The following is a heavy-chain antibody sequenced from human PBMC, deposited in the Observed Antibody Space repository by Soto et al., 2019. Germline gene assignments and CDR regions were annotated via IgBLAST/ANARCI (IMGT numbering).Heavy chain of an antibody. CDR3: ASTGEGGNYDFDY. CDR1: GGSISSYY. Sequence: PSETLSLTCTVSGGSISSYYWSWIRQPPGKGLEWIGYIYYSGSTNYNPSLKSRVTISVDTSKNQFSLKLSSVTAADTAVYYCASTGEGGNYDFDYWGEGTLVTVSS. CDR2: IYYSGST. D-gene: IGHD4-4*01. V-gene: IGHV4-59*01. J-gene: IGHJ4*02.